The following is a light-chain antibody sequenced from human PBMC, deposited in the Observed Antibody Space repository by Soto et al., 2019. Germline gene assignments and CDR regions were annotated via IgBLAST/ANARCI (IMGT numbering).Light chain of an antibody. Sequence: QLVLTQPPSVSGAPGQRVIISCTGSSSNIGAGYDVNWYQHLPGKAPKLLIYGHTNRPSGVPDRFSGSKSGTSASLAITGLQAEDEADYYCSSYSDSDTKVFGTGTKLTVL. CDR3: SSYSDSDTKV. V-gene: IGLV1-40*01. J-gene: IGLJ1*01. CDR2: GHT. CDR1: SSNIGAGYD.